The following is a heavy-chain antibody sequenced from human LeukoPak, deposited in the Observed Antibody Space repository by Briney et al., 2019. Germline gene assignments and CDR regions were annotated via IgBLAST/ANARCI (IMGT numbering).Heavy chain of an antibody. D-gene: IGHD3-10*01. CDR2: ISYDGSNK. J-gene: IGHJ4*02. V-gene: IGHV3-30*18. CDR1: GFTFSSYG. Sequence: PGGSLRLSCAASGFTFSSYGMHWVRQAPGKGREWVAVISYDGSNKYYADSVKGRFTISRDNSKNTLYLQMNSLRAEDTAVYYCAKDLYGSGSRGNDYWGQGTLVTVSS. CDR3: AKDLYGSGSRGNDY.